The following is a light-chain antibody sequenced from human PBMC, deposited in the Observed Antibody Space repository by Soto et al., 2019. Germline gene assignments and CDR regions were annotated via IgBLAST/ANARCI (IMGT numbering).Light chain of an antibody. Sequence: DIHMTQSPSSVSASVGDTVTITCRASQDISSWLAWYQQKPGKAPKLLIYGASDLQRGVPSRFAGSGFGTDFTLTISSLHPEDFATYYCQQANSFPITFGQGTRLEIK. CDR2: GAS. J-gene: IGKJ5*01. CDR3: QQANSFPIT. CDR1: QDISSW. V-gene: IGKV1-12*01.